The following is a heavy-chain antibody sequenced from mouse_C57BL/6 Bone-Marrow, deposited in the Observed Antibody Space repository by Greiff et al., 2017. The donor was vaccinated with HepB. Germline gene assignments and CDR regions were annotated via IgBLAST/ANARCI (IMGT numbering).Heavy chain of an antibody. J-gene: IGHJ3*01. CDR1: GFTFSSYA. V-gene: IGHV5-9-1*02. CDR2: ISSGGDYI. Sequence: EVKLVESGEGLVKPGGSLKLSCAASGFTFSSYAMSWVRQTPEKRLEWVAYISSGGDYIYYADTVKGRFTISRDNARNTLYLQMSSLKSEDTAMYYCTRGGYYGIAYWGQGTLVTVSA. CDR3: TRGGYYGIAY. D-gene: IGHD1-1*01.